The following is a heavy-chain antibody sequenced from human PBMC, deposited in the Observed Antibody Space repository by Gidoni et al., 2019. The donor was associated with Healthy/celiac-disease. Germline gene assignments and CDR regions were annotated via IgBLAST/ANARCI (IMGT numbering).Heavy chain of an antibody. CDR3: ASLIVVVTAGTDY. D-gene: IGHD2-21*02. V-gene: IGHV1-69*04. J-gene: IGHJ4*02. Sequence: QVQLVQSGAEVKKHGSSVKVSCKASGGTFSSYAISWVRQAPGQGLEWMGRIIPILGIANYAQKCQGRVTITADKSTSTAYMELSSLRSEDTAVYYCASLIVVVTAGTDYWGQGTLVTVSS. CDR1: GGTFSSYA. CDR2: IIPILGIA.